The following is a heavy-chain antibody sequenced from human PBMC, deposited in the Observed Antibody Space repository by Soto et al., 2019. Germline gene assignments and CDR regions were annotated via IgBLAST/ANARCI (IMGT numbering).Heavy chain of an antibody. Sequence: EVQLVESGGGLVQPGGSLRLSCSASGFTFSTYAVHWIRQAPGKGLEYVSAISANGGSTYYADSVKGRFTISRDNSKNTVFLQMSSLRTEDTAVYYWVARYCSSTSCYQVDYWGQGTLVTVSS. D-gene: IGHD2-2*01. J-gene: IGHJ4*02. V-gene: IGHV3-64D*06. CDR2: ISANGGST. CDR1: GFTFSTYA. CDR3: VARYCSSTSCYQVDY.